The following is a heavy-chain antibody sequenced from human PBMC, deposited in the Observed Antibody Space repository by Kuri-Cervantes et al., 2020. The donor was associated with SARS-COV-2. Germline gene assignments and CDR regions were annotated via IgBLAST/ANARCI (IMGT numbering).Heavy chain of an antibody. J-gene: IGHJ6*02. D-gene: IGHD3-9*01. Sequence: ASVKVSCKASGYTFTSYGISWVRQAPGQGLEWMGWISAYNGNTNYAQKLQGRVTMTTDTSTSTAYMELRSLRSDDTAVYFCARSQVLKHLDWSYKLSYRYHMDVWGQGTTVTVSS. CDR3: ARSQVLKHLDWSYKLSYRYHMDV. CDR2: ISAYNGNT. CDR1: GYTFTSYG. V-gene: IGHV1-18*01.